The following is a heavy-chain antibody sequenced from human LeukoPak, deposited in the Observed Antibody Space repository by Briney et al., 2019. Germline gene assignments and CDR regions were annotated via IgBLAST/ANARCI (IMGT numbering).Heavy chain of an antibody. CDR1: GYTFTSYY. J-gene: IGHJ4*02. D-gene: IGHD6-19*01. Sequence: SCKASGYTFTSYYMHWVRQAPGQGLEWVAVIWYDGSNKYYADSVKGRFTISRDNSKNTLYLQMNSLRAEDTAVYYCARDSSGLFDYWGQGTLVTVSS. CDR2: IWYDGSNK. V-gene: IGHV3-33*01. CDR3: ARDSSGLFDY.